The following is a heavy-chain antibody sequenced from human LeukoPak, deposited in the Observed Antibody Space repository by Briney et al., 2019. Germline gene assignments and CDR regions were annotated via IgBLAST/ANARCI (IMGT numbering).Heavy chain of an antibody. Sequence: GGSLRLSCAASGFTLSSNEMNWVGQAPGKGLEWVSYISSSGSTIYYADSVKGRFTISRDNAKNSLYLQMNSLRAEDTAVYYCARGGELLSSWGQGTLVTVSS. J-gene: IGHJ5*02. D-gene: IGHD1-26*01. CDR2: ISSSGSTI. CDR1: GFTLSSNE. V-gene: IGHV3-48*03. CDR3: ARGGELLSS.